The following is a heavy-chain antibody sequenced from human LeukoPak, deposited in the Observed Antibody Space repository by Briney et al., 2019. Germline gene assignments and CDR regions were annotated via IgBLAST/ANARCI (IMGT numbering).Heavy chain of an antibody. D-gene: IGHD2-15*01. J-gene: IGHJ5*02. CDR1: GGSISSGGYS. CDR2: IYHSGST. CDR3: ARESPGLYCSGGSCYSNWFDP. V-gene: IGHV4-30-2*01. Sequence: SQTLSLTCAVSGGSISSGGYSWSRIRQPPGKGLEWIGYIYHSGSTYYNPSLKSRVTISVDRSKNQFSLKLSSVTAADTAVYYCARESPGLYCSGGSCYSNWFDPWGQGTLVTVSS.